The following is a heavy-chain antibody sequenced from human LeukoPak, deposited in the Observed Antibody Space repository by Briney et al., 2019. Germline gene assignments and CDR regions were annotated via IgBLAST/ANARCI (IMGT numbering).Heavy chain of an antibody. CDR2: MHNAGTT. J-gene: IGHJ5*02. D-gene: IGHD4-23*01. CDR3: ARDPGGTPFDL. V-gene: IGHV3-66*01. Sequence: GGSLRLSCAASGFTVRNNYVSWVRQAPGRGLEWVSVMHNAGTTNYADSVKGRFFVSRDSSKNTLHLQMNILKPEDTAVYYCARDPGGTPFDLWGQGTLVTVSS. CDR1: GFTVRNNY.